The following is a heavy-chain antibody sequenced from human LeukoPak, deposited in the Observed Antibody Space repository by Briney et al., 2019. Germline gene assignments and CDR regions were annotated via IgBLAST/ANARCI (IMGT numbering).Heavy chain of an antibody. J-gene: IGHJ4*02. CDR2: INHSGST. V-gene: IGHV4-34*01. CDR1: GGSFSGYY. D-gene: IGHD1-7*01. Sequence: ASETLSLTCAVYGGSFSGYYWSWIRQPPGKGLEWIGEINHSGSTNYNPSLKSRVTISVDTSKNQFSLKLSSVTAADTAVYYCARYRGNNWNYYFDYWGQGTLVTVSS. CDR3: ARYRGNNWNYYFDY.